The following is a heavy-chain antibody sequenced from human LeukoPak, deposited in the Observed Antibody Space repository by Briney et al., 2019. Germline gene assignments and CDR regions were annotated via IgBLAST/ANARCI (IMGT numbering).Heavy chain of an antibody. CDR2: ITGSSTTI. CDR3: ARVRGVTLSYHYFDY. Sequence: PGGSLRLSCAASGFTFSSYAMSWVRQAPGKGLEWVSFITGSSTTIHYADSAKGRFTISRDNAKNSLYLQMNSLRDEDTAVYYCARVRGVTLSYHYFDYWGQGTLVTVSS. CDR1: GFTFSSYA. J-gene: IGHJ4*02. V-gene: IGHV3-48*02. D-gene: IGHD3-10*01.